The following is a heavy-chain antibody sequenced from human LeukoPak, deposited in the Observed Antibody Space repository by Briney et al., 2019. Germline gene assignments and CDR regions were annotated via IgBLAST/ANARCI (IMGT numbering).Heavy chain of an antibody. D-gene: IGHD3-10*01. CDR1: GYTFTSDD. Sequence: GASVTVSCKASGYTFTSDDSNWVRQATGQGLEWMGWINPYSGNTGYARKFQGRVTMTKNTSISTVHMELSSLRSEDTAVYFCARGQGGSGSGSYYFDYWGQGTLVTVSS. J-gene: IGHJ4*02. V-gene: IGHV1-8*01. CDR2: INPYSGNT. CDR3: ARGQGGSGSGSYYFDY.